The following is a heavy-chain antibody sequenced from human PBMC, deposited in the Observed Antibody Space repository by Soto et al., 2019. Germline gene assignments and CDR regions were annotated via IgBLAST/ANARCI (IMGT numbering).Heavy chain of an antibody. CDR2: INPSSGGT. V-gene: IGHV1-2*02. CDR1: GYPFTGPY. CDR3: ARDFRTYSHGVDV. D-gene: IGHD4-4*01. J-gene: IGHJ6*02. Sequence: ASVKVSCKASGYPFTGPYIYWVRQAPGQGLEWMGWINPSSGGTEFAEKFQGRVTVNRDTSIRTVLLELNSLTSDDTGVYFCARDFRTYSHGVDVSGQGTEVTVPS.